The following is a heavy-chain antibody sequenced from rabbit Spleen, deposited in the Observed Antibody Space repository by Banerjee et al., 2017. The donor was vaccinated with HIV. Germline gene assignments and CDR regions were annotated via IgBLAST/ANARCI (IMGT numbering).Heavy chain of an antibody. V-gene: IGHV1S40*01. J-gene: IGHJ4*01. CDR3: AKDLTDVIGWNFGL. CDR1: RFSFSTNYW. CDR2: IDPVFGIT. Sequence: QSLEESGGDLVKPGASLALTCTASRFSFSTNYWICWVRQAPGKGLEWIGYIDPVFGITYYANWVNGRFSISRENAQNTVFLQMTSLTAADTATYFCAKDLTDVIGWNFGLWGPGTLVTVS. D-gene: IGHD2-1*01.